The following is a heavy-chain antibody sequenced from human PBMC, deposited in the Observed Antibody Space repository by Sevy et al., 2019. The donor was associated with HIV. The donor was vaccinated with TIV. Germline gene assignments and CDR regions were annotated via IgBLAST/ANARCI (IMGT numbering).Heavy chain of an antibody. J-gene: IGHJ4*02. CDR3: ARVLDYYDSSGYWN. V-gene: IGHV3-48*02. D-gene: IGHD3-22*01. CDR1: GFTLSSYS. Sequence: GGSLRLSCAASGFTLSSYSMNWVRQAPGKGLEWVSYISSSSSTIYYADSVKGRFTISRDNAKNSLYLQMNSLRDEDTAVYYCARVLDYYDSSGYWNWGQGTLVTVSS. CDR2: ISSSSSTI.